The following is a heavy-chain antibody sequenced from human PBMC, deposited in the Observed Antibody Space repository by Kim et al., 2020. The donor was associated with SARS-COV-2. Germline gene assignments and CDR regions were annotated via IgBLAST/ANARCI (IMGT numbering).Heavy chain of an antibody. CDR3: ARDYDFWSGYRHYYYYYGMDV. J-gene: IGHJ6*02. D-gene: IGHD3-3*01. Sequence: ASVKVSCKASGYTFTSYGISWVRQAPGQGLEWMGWISAYNGNTNYAQKLQGRVTMTTDTSTSTAYMELRSLRSDDTAVYYCARDYDFWSGYRHYYYYYGMDVWGQGTTVTVSS. CDR1: GYTFTSYG. CDR2: ISAYNGNT. V-gene: IGHV1-18*01.